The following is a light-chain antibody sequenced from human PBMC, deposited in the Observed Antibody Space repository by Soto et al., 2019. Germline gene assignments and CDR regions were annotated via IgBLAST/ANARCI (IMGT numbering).Light chain of an antibody. CDR2: GAS. Sequence: EVVLTQSPGTLSLSPGERATLSCRASQSVAANYLAWNQQKRGQAPRLLIYGASSRATGIPDRFSCSGSGTDFTLTISRLEPEDFSVYYCHQYGTAPLTCGPGTKVDL. J-gene: IGKJ3*01. CDR1: QSVAANY. V-gene: IGKV3-20*01. CDR3: HQYGTAPLT.